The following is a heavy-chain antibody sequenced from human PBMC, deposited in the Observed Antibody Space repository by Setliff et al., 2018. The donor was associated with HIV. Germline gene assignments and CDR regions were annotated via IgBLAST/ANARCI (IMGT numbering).Heavy chain of an antibody. CDR3: CRSMTTVLEDAFDI. CDR1: GYSLTSGYY. D-gene: IGHD4-17*01. CDR2: IHDSGRT. Sequence: SETLSLTCGVSGYSLTSGYYWGWTRQPPGKGLEWIGSIHDSGRTYYNPSLKSRVSISADMSKNHFSLNLSSVTAADTAVYYCCRSMTTVLEDAFDIWGQGAMVTVSS. J-gene: IGHJ3*02. V-gene: IGHV4-38-2*01.